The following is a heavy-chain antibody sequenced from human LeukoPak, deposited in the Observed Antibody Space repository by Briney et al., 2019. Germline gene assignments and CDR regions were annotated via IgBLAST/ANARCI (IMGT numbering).Heavy chain of an antibody. D-gene: IGHD6-13*01. Sequence: GGSLRLSCAAPGFTFSSYAMSWVRQAPGKGLEWVSAISGSGGSTYYADSVKGRFTISRDNSKNTLYLQMNSLRAEDTAVYYCAKGLAAALYYYYGMDVWGQGTTVTVSS. V-gene: IGHV3-23*01. CDR3: AKGLAAALYYYYGMDV. J-gene: IGHJ6*02. CDR2: ISGSGGST. CDR1: GFTFSSYA.